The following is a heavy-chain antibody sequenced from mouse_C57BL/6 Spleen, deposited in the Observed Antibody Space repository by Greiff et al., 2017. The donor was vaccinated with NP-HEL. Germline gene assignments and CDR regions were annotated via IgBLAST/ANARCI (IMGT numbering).Heavy chain of an antibody. D-gene: IGHD1-1*01. V-gene: IGHV1-85*01. Sequence: QVQLKESGPELVKPGASVKLSCKASGYTFTSYDINWVKQRPGQGLEWIGWIYPRDGSTKYNEKFKGKATLTVDTSSSTAYMELHSLTSEDSAVYFCARRYYGSSHWYFDVWGTGTTVTVSS. CDR2: IYPRDGST. CDR1: GYTFTSYD. J-gene: IGHJ1*03. CDR3: ARRYYGSSHWYFDV.